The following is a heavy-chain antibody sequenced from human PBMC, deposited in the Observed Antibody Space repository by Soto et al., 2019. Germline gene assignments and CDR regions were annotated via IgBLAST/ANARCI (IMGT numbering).Heavy chain of an antibody. CDR2: ISGYNGNT. CDR1: GYTFTSSG. J-gene: IGHJ6*02. CDR3: ARAGEVPYYYYGMEV. V-gene: IGHV1-18*01. D-gene: IGHD3-10*01. Sequence: QVQLVQSGGEVKKPGASVKVSCKASGYTFTSSGFSWVRQAPGQGLEWMGWISGYNGNTKYEQKFQDRVSMTTDTSTSTAYMELRSLRSDDTAVYYCARAGEVPYYYYGMEVWGQGTTVIVSS.